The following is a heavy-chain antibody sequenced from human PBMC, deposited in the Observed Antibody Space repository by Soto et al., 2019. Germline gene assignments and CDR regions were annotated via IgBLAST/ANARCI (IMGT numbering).Heavy chain of an antibody. J-gene: IGHJ4*02. CDR1: GGSISGYY. CDR3: ARENYYFDY. V-gene: IGHV4-59*01. CDR2: MYNTGST. Sequence: SETLSLTCTVSGGSISGYYWSWIRQPPGKGLEWIGYMYNTGSTVYNPSFKSRVTISVDTSKNQFSLKLSSVTAADTAVYYCARENYYFDYWGQGTLVTVSS.